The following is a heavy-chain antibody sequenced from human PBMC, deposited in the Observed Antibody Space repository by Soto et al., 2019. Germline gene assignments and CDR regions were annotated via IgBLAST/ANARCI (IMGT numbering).Heavy chain of an antibody. CDR3: ARDPEVGARGDYFDY. CDR2: INPSGGST. CDR1: GYTFTSYY. V-gene: IGHV1-46*01. J-gene: IGHJ4*02. Sequence: GASVKVSCKASGYTFTSYYMHWVRQAPGQGLEWMGIINPSGGSTSYAQKFQGRVTMTRDTSTSTVYMELSSLRSEDTAVYYCARDPEVGARGDYFDYWGQVILVTFSS. D-gene: IGHD1-26*01.